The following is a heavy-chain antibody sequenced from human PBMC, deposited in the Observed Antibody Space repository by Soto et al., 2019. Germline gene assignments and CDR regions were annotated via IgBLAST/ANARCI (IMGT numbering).Heavy chain of an antibody. D-gene: IGHD2-2*01. V-gene: IGHV1-69*13. CDR2: IIPISDTT. J-gene: IGHJ6*02. CDR1: GGTFSSYA. CDR3: ARSQGSSTSLEIYYYYYYGMDV. Sequence: SVKVSCKASGGTFSSYAIIWVRQAPGQGLEWMGGIIPISDTTNYAQKFQGGVTITADESTSTAYMELSSLRSEDTAVYYCARSQGSSTSLEIYYYYYYGMDVWGQGTTVTVSS.